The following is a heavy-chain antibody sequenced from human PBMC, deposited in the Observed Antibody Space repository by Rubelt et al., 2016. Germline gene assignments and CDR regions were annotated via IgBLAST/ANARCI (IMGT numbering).Heavy chain of an antibody. CDR1: GFTFTNYW. J-gene: IGHJ4*02. D-gene: IGHD6-19*01. CDR3: AREKRGSGSFDY. V-gene: IGHV3-74*01. Sequence: EVQLVESGGGLVQPEGSLGLSCAASGFTFTNYWTHWVRQPPGRGLVWISGFSTEGGGTSYGDSVKGRITISRGNAKNTLYLQMNSLRVEDTAVYYCAREKRGSGSFDYWGQGTLVTVSS. CDR2: FSTEGGGT.